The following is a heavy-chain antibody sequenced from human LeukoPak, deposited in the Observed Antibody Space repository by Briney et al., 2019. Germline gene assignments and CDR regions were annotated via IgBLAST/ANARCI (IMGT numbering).Heavy chain of an antibody. D-gene: IGHD6-13*01. V-gene: IGHV3-23*01. CDR1: GFTFSSYA. J-gene: IGHJ4*02. Sequence: GGSLRLSCAASGFTFSSYAMSWVRQAPGKGLEWVSAISGSGGSTYYADSAKGRFTISRDNSKNTLYLQMNSLRAEDTAVYYCAKDHRSSSFGVYYFDYWGQGTLVTVSS. CDR2: ISGSGGST. CDR3: AKDHRSSSFGVYYFDY.